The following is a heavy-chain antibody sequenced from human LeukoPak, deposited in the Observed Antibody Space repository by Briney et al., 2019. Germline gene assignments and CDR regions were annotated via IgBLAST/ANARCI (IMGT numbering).Heavy chain of an antibody. V-gene: IGHV4-59*08. CDR2: IYYSGST. J-gene: IGHJ4*02. CDR3: ARHLRSSGWYRY. D-gene: IGHD6-19*01. Sequence: SETLSLTCTVSGGSISSYYWSWIRQPPGQGVEWIGYIYYSGSTNYNPSLKSRVTISVDTSKNQFSLKLSSVTAADTAVYYCARHLRSSGWYRYWGQGTLVTVSS. CDR1: GGSISSYY.